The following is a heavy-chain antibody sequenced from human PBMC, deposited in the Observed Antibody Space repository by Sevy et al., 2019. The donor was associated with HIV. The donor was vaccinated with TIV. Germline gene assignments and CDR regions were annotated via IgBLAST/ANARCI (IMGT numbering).Heavy chain of an antibody. CDR3: ARDRYRDGYMFPLLPTY. CDR2: ISYDGSNK. Sequence: GGSLRLSCAASGFTFSSYAMHWVRQAPGKGLEWVAVISYDGSNKYYADSVKGRFTISRDNSKNTLYLQMNSLRAEDTAVYYCARDRYRDGYMFPLLPTYWGQGTLVTVSS. D-gene: IGHD1-26*01. V-gene: IGHV3-30-3*01. J-gene: IGHJ4*02. CDR1: GFTFSSYA.